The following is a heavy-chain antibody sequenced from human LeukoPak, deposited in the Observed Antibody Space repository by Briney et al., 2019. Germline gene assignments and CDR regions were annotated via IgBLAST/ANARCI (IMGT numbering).Heavy chain of an antibody. CDR2: RSYDGSNK. CDR3: ATLPYYYDSSGSYYFDY. Sequence: PGGSLRLSCAASGFTFSNYAMHWVRQAPGKGLEWVAVRSYDGSNKYYADSVKGRFTISRDNSKNTLYLQMNSLRVEDTAVYYCATLPYYYDSSGSYYFDYWGQGTLVTVSS. J-gene: IGHJ4*02. D-gene: IGHD3-22*01. CDR1: GFTFSNYA. V-gene: IGHV3-30*04.